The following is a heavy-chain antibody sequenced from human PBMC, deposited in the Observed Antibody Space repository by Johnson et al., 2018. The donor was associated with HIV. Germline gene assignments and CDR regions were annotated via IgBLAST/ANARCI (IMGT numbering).Heavy chain of an antibody. CDR3: ARLTWDQNRGWDAFDI. D-gene: IGHD1-26*01. V-gene: IGHV3-11*04. J-gene: IGHJ3*02. CDR1: RFTFSDYY. CDR2: ISSSGGTI. Sequence: QVQLVESGGGLVQPGGSLRLSCAASRFTFSDYYLSWIRQTPGKGLAWVSYISSSGGTIYYADSVKGRFSISRDNAKNTLYLQMNSLRAEDTAVYYCARLTWDQNRGWDAFDIWGQGTMVTVSS.